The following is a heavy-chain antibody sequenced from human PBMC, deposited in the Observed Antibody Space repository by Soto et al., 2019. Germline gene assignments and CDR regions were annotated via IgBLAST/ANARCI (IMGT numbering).Heavy chain of an antibody. CDR1: GDSVSSNSAA. V-gene: IGHV6-1*01. Sequence: SQTLSLTCAISGDSVSSNSAAWNWIRQSPSRGLEWLGRTYYRSKWYNDYAVSVKSRITINPDTSKNQFSLQLNSVTPEDTAVYYCARSGSITIFGVVYYYYYMDVWGNGTTVTVSS. D-gene: IGHD3-3*01. CDR2: TYYRSKWYN. CDR3: ARSGSITIFGVVYYYYYMDV. J-gene: IGHJ6*03.